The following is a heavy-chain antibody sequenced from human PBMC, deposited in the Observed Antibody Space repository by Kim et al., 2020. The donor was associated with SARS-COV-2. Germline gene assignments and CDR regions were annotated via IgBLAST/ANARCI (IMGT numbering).Heavy chain of an antibody. CDR2: IKQDGSER. D-gene: IGHD4-4*01. V-gene: IGHV3-7*05. J-gene: IGHJ4*02. CDR3: ARDRSISTVNSEDFDS. Sequence: GGSLRLSCAASGFTFSFYWMTWVRQAPGKGLEWVANIKQDGSERYYVDSVKGRFTISRVNAKNSLYLQMNSLRAEDTAIYYCARDRSISTVNSEDFDSWGQGTLVTVSS. CDR1: GFTFSFYW.